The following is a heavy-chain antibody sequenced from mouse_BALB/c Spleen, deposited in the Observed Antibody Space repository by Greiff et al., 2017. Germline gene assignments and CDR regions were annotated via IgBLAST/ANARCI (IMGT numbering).Heavy chain of an antibody. CDR3: TSVGWFAY. V-gene: IGHV1S81*02. J-gene: IGHJ3*01. CDR2: INPSNGGT. CDR1: GYTFTSYY. Sequence: QVQLQQSGAELVKPGASVTLSCKASGYTFTSYYMYWVKQRPGQGLEWIGEINPSNGGTNFNAKFKSKATLTVDKSSSTAYMQLSSLTSEDSAVYDCTSVGWFAYWGQGTPVTVSA.